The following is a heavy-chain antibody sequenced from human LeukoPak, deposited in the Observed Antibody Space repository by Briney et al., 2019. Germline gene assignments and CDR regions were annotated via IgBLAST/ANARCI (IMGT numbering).Heavy chain of an antibody. CDR2: IYYSGST. CDR3: ARDLRDIADV. Sequence: SETLFLTCTVSGGSISSSSYYWGWIRQPPGKGLEWIGSIYYSGSTYYNPSLKSRVTISVDTSKNQFSLKLSSVTAADTAVYYCARDLRDIADVWGKGTTVTVSS. CDR1: GGSISSSSYY. D-gene: IGHD2-15*01. J-gene: IGHJ6*04. V-gene: IGHV4-39*07.